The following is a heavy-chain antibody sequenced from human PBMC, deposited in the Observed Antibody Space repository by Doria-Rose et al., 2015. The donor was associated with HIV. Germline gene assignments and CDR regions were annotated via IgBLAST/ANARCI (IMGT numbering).Heavy chain of an antibody. J-gene: IGHJ4*02. V-gene: IGHV2-26*01. CDR1: GVSLSSPGMG. Sequence: ESGPVLVKPTETLTLTCTVSGVSLSSPGMGVSWIRQPPGRALEWLANIFSDDERSYKTSLKSRLTISRGTSKSQVVLTTTDMDPVDTATYYCARIKSSRWYHKYYFDFWGQGTLVIVSA. CDR2: IFSDDER. D-gene: IGHD6-13*01. CDR3: ARIKSSRWYHKYYFDF.